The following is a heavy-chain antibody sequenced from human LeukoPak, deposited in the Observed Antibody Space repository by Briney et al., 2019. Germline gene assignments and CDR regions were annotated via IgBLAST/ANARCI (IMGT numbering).Heavy chain of an antibody. V-gene: IGHV3-21*01. CDR3: ARGGVVVTDTLNDY. CDR2: ISSSSSYI. D-gene: IGHD2-21*02. Sequence: GGSLRLSCAASGFTFSSYSMNWVRQAPGKGLEWVSSISSSSSYIYYADSVKGRFTISRDNAKNSLYLQMNSLRAEDTAVYCCARGGVVVTDTLNDYWGQGTLVTVSS. CDR1: GFTFSSYS. J-gene: IGHJ4*02.